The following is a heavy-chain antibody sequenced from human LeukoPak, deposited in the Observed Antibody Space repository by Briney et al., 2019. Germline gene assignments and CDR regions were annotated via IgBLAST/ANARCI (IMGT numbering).Heavy chain of an antibody. CDR2: NHHTEAT. J-gene: IGHJ4*02. D-gene: IGHD6-19*01. V-gene: IGHV4-38-2*02. Sequence: PETLSLTCTVSGHPISSHCYWAWVRQSPGKGLEWIGSNHHTEATYYNPSLKSRVAISVDTSKNQFSLKLTSVTAADTAVYYCAKSDQWLLLLAYWGQGALVTVSS. CDR1: GHPISSHCY. CDR3: AKSDQWLLLLAY.